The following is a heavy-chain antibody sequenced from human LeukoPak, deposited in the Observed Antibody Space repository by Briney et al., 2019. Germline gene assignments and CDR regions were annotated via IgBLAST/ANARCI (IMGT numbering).Heavy chain of an antibody. V-gene: IGHV3-30*03. Sequence: GGSLRLSCAASGFSFSSYGMHWVRQAPGKGLEWVAVISYDGRNKYYADSVKGRSTISRDTSKNTLYLQMNSLRAEDTAVYYCASEDGHNPNLGFDYWGQGTLVTVSS. CDR3: ASEDGHNPNLGFDY. D-gene: IGHD5-24*01. CDR2: ISYDGRNK. J-gene: IGHJ4*02. CDR1: GFSFSSYG.